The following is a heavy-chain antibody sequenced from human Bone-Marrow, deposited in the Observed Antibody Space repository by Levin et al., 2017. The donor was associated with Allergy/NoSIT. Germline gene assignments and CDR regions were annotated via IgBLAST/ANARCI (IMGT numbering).Heavy chain of an antibody. CDR3: ARDQTLRGELLQSYYYGMDV. J-gene: IGHJ6*02. CDR2: IKQDGSEK. CDR1: GFTFSSYW. V-gene: IGHV3-7*01. Sequence: GGSLRLSCAASGFTFSSYWMSWVRQAPGKGLEWVANIKQDGSEKFYVDSVKGRFTISRDNAKNSLYLQMNSLRAEDTAVYYCARDQTLRGELLQSYYYGMDVWGQGTTVTVSS. D-gene: IGHD1-26*01.